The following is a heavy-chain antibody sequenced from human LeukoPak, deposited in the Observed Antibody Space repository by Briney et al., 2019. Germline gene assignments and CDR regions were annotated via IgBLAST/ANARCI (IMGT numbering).Heavy chain of an antibody. D-gene: IGHD3-3*01. J-gene: IGHJ4*02. V-gene: IGHV4-30-4*08. CDR3: ARGNYDVSQFDY. Sequence: SETLSLTCTVSGGSISSSSYYWGWIRQPPGKGLEWIGYIYYSGSTYYNPSLKSRVTISVDTSKNQFSLKLSSVTAADTAVYYCARGNYDVSQFDYWGQGTLVTVSS. CDR1: GGSISSSSYY. CDR2: IYYSGST.